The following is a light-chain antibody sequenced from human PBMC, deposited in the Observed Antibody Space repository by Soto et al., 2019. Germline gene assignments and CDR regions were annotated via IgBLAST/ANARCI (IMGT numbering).Light chain of an antibody. Sequence: DIQMTQSPSSLSASVGDRVTITFRASQSISSYLNWYQQKPGKAPKLLIYAASSLQSGVPSRFRGSGSVTDFTLTISSLQPKDFATYYCQQSYSTPGITFGPGTKVDIK. CDR3: QQSYSTPGIT. CDR2: AAS. J-gene: IGKJ3*01. V-gene: IGKV1-39*01. CDR1: QSISSY.